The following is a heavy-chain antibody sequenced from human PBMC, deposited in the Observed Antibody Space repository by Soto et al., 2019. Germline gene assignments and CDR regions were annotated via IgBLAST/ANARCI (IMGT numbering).Heavy chain of an antibody. V-gene: IGHV3-23*01. D-gene: IGHD4-17*01. J-gene: IGHJ4*02. CDR3: ANQAPVTSRSVGQYSVL. CDR1: GFTFAGGV. CDR2: IDGSGAVT. Sequence: EVQLLESGGGFVQPGGSLRLSSAVSGFTFAGGVMGWVRQATGKGLEWVSTIDGSGAVTYYADSVKGRFSISRDNSKNTPSPQVNNLRAEDTAVYFCANQAPVTSRSVGQYSVLCGQGTLVTVSS.